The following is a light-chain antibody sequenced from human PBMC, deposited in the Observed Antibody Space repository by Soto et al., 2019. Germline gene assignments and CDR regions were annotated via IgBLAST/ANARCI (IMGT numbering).Light chain of an antibody. J-gene: IGKJ1*01. CDR3: QQYNSYSSM. Sequence: DIQMTQSPSTLSASLLDRFTITFLASQSISNWLAWYQQKPGKAPNLLIYDASILESGVPSRFSGSGSGTEFTLTISSLQPDDFATYYCQQYNSYSSMFGQGTKVDIK. V-gene: IGKV1-5*01. CDR2: DAS. CDR1: QSISNW.